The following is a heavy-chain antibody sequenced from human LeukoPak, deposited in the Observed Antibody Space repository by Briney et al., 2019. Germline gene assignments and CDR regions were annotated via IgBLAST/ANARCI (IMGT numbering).Heavy chain of an antibody. J-gene: IGHJ4*02. CDR3: ARDRTPFDY. CDR1: GGSISTYY. V-gene: IGHV4-59*12. Sequence: SETLSLTCTVSGGSISTYYWSWIRQPPGKGLGWIGYIYYSGTTNYNPSLKSRVTISVDTSKNQFSLKLSSVTAADTAVYYCARDRTPFDYWGQGTLVTVSS. D-gene: IGHD1-14*01. CDR2: IYYSGTT.